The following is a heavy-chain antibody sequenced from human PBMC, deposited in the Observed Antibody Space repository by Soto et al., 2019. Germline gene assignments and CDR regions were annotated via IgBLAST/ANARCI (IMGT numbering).Heavy chain of an antibody. Sequence: QVQLVESGGGVVQPGRSLRLSCAASGFTFSSYGMHWVRQAPGKGLEWVAVIWYDGSNKYYADSVKGRFTISRDNSKNTLYLQMNSLRAEDTAVYYCARDSRFLEWFEVDYWCQGTLVTVSS. CDR1: GFTFSSYG. CDR3: ARDSRFLEWFEVDY. D-gene: IGHD3-3*01. CDR2: IWYDGSNK. V-gene: IGHV3-33*01. J-gene: IGHJ4*02.